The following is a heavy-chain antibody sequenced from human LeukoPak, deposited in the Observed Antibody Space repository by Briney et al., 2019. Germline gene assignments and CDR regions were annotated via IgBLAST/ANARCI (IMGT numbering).Heavy chain of an antibody. D-gene: IGHD2-21*02. CDR3: ARSDYCGGDCYSSLSNY. Sequence: GGSLRLSCTDSEIILTTSAMHWVRQAPGKGLEWVAVVSFDGSNGKYADSLRGRFTISRDNSEKTLSLQMNSLRVEDTAVYFCARSDYCGGDCYSSLSNYWGQGTLVTVSS. J-gene: IGHJ4*02. CDR1: EIILTTSA. V-gene: IGHV3-30-3*01. CDR2: VSFDGSNG.